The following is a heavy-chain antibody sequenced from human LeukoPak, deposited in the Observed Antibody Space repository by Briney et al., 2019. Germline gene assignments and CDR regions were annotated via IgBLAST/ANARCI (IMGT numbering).Heavy chain of an antibody. CDR3: ARSGGSYYMDTIDY. CDR2: INDDGSGT. D-gene: IGHD1-26*01. V-gene: IGHV3-21*01. Sequence: KPGGSLRLSCAASGFTLSSYSMNWVRQAPGKGLVWVSRINDDGSGTFYADSVKGRFTISRDNAKNSLYLQMNSLRAEDTAVYYCARSGGSYYMDTIDYWGQGTLVTVSS. J-gene: IGHJ4*02. CDR1: GFTLSSYS.